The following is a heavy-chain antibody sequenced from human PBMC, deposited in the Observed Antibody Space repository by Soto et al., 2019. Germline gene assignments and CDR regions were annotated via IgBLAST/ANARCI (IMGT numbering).Heavy chain of an antibody. V-gene: IGHV3-9*01. D-gene: IGHD2-8*01. J-gene: IGHJ2*01. CDR1: GFTFDDYA. CDR2: ISWNSGSL. Sequence: EVQLVESGGGLVQAGGSLRLSCAASGFTFDDYAMHWVRRAPGKCLEWVAHISWNSGSLGYADSVKGRFTISRDNAKNSLYRQMNSLKREDTAFYYCAKDTVFRPPHYYFDLWGRDPLVTISS. CDR3: AKDTVFRPPHYYFDL.